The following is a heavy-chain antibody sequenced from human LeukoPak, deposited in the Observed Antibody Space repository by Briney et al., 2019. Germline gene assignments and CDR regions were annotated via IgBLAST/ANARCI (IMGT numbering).Heavy chain of an antibody. CDR1: GFTFDDYA. D-gene: IGHD6-19*01. CDR3: ARSGIAVAGHDY. V-gene: IGHV3-9*01. CDR2: ISWNSGSI. J-gene: IGHJ4*02. Sequence: PGGSLRLSCAASGFTFDDYAMHWVRQAPGKGLEWVSGISWNSGSIGYADSVKGRFTISRDNAKDSLYLQMNSLRAEDTAVYYCARSGIAVAGHDYWGQGTLVTVSS.